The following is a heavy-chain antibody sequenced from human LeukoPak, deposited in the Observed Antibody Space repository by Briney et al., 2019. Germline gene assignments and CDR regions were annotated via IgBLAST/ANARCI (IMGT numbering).Heavy chain of an antibody. CDR2: FDPEDGET. CDR1: GYILTELS. D-gene: IGHD1-26*01. V-gene: IGHV1-24*01. J-gene: IGHJ5*02. CDR3: ATDPTPYEWELHP. Sequence: GVSVKVSCKVSGYILTELSMHWVRQAPGKGLEWMGGFDPEDGETIYAQKFQGRVTMTEDTSTDTAYMELSSLRSEDTAVYYCATDPTPYEWELHPWGQGTLVTVSS.